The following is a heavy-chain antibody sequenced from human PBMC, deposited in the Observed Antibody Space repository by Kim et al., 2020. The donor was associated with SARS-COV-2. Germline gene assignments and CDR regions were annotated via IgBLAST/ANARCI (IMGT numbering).Heavy chain of an antibody. V-gene: IGHV1-46*01. D-gene: IGHD1-1*01. CDR1: GYTFTSYY. J-gene: IGHJ6*02. CDR2: INPSGGST. Sequence: ASVKVSCKASGYTFTSYYMHWVRQAPGQGLEWMGIINPSGGSTSYAQKFQGRVTMTRDTSTSTVYMELSSLRSEDTAVYYCARDMKLGPKSQRVYYYYGMDVWGQGTTVTVSS. CDR3: ARDMKLGPKSQRVYYYYGMDV.